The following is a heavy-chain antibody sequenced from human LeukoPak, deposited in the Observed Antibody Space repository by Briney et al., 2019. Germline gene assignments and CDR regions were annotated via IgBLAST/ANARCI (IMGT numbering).Heavy chain of an antibody. V-gene: IGHV4-39*07. CDR3: ARGRSSSWPYYYYMDV. CDR2: INHSGST. D-gene: IGHD6-13*01. J-gene: IGHJ6*03. CDR1: GGSISSGSYY. Sequence: SQTLSLTCTVSGGSISSGSYYWSWIRQPPGKGLEWIGEINHSGSTNYNPSLKSRVTISVDTSKNQFSLKLSSVTAADTAVYYCARGRSSSWPYYYYMDVWGKGTTVTVSS.